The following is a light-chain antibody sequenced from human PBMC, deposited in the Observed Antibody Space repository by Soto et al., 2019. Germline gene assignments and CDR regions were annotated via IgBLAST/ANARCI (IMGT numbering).Light chain of an antibody. CDR2: DAS. Sequence: DIEMTQSPSTLSASVGDRVTITCRASQTIRRWLAWYQQRPGKAPKVLIYDASTLESGVPARFSGSGSETQFSLTISSLQPEDSATYYCLHYNSDPWTFGQGTKVEIK. CDR1: QTIRRW. J-gene: IGKJ1*01. CDR3: LHYNSDPWT. V-gene: IGKV1-5*01.